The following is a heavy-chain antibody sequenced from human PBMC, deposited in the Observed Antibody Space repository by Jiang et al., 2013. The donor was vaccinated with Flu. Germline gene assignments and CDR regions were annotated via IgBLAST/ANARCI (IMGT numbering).Heavy chain of an antibody. Sequence: VQLLESGGGLVQPGGSLRLSCAASGFTFRSSHMNWVRQAPGKGLEWVSYISSTTEIYYADSVKGRFTISRDNAKNSVYLQMNSLRDEDTAVYYCASDSDWSFDYWGQGTLVTVSS. D-gene: IGHD3-9*01. V-gene: IGHV3-48*02. CDR3: ASDSDWSFDY. CDR2: ISSTTEI. J-gene: IGHJ4*02. CDR1: GFTFRSSH.